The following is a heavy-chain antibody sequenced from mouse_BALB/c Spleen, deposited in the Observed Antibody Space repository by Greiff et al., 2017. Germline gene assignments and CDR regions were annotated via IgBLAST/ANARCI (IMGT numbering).Heavy chain of an antibody. V-gene: IGHV14-3*02. J-gene: IGHJ2*01. CDR3: ARSTMITYFDY. CDR2: IDPANGNT. Sequence: EVQLVESGAELVKPGASVKLSCTASGFNIKDTYMHWVKQRPEQGLEWIGRIDPANGNTKYDPKFQGKATITADTSSNTAYLQLSSLTSEDTAVYYCARSTMITYFDYWGQGTTLTVSS. CDR1: GFNIKDTY. D-gene: IGHD2-4*01.